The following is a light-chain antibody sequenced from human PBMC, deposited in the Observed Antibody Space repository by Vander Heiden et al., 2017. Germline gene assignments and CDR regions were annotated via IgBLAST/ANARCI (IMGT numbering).Light chain of an antibody. CDR2: KAS. CDR3: QQYNSYSPIT. CDR1: QSISSW. J-gene: IGKJ5*01. Sequence: DIQMTQSPSTLSASVGDRVTITCRASQSISSWLAWYQQKPGKAPKLLIYKASSLESGVTSRFSGSGYGTEFTLTISSRQPDDFAPYYCQQYNSYSPITFGQGTQLEIK. V-gene: IGKV1-5*03.